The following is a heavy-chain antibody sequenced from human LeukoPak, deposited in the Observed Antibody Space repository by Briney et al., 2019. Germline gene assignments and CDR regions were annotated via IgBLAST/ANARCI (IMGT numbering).Heavy chain of an antibody. CDR3: ARKRSDRSLAHYYYYYGMDV. Sequence: SETLSLTCAVYGGSFSGYYWSWIRQPPGKGLEWIGEINHSGSTNYNPSLKSRVTISVDTSKNQFSLKLSSVTAADTAVYYCARKRSDRSLAHYYYYYGMDVWGQGTTVTVSS. CDR1: GGSFSGYY. D-gene: IGHD3-10*01. CDR2: INHSGST. J-gene: IGHJ6*02. V-gene: IGHV4-34*01.